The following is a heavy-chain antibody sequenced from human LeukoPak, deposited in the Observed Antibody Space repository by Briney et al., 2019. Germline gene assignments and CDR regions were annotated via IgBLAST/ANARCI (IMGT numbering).Heavy chain of an antibody. CDR1: GFTFSNYM. Sequence: GGSLRLSCAASGFTFSNYMMHWVRQAPGKGLVWVSRIKSDGITITYADSVKGRFTISRDNAKNTLYLQMNSLRAEDTAVYYCAKDSRSSSWYYYYYGMDVWGQGTTVTVSS. CDR3: AKDSRSSSWYYYYYGMDV. D-gene: IGHD6-13*01. V-gene: IGHV3-74*01. CDR2: IKSDGITI. J-gene: IGHJ6*02.